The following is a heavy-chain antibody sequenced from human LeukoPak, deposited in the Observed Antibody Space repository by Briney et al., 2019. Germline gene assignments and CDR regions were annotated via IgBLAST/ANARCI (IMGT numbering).Heavy chain of an antibody. CDR3: ARLPTSNIVAGTYYYYGMDV. V-gene: IGHV4-59*01. J-gene: IGHJ6*04. D-gene: IGHD6-19*01. CDR1: GGSISSYY. CDR2: IYYSGST. Sequence: SETLSLTCTVSGGSISSYYWSWIRQPPGKGLEWIGYIYYSGSTNYNPSLRSRVTISVDTSKNQFSLKLSSVTAADTAVYYCARLPTSNIVAGTYYYYGMDVWGKGTTVTVSS.